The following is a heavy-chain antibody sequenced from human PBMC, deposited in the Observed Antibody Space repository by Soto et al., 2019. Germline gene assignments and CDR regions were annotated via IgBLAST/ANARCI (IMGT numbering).Heavy chain of an antibody. CDR3: ARDCSSTSCHISFDP. D-gene: IGHD2-2*02. Sequence: ASVKVSCKASGYTFTSYGISWVRQATGQGLEWMGWISAYNGNTNYAQKLQGRVTMTTDTSTSTAYMELRSLRSDDTAVYYCARDCSSTSCHISFDPWGQGTLVTVSS. CDR1: GYTFTSYG. CDR2: ISAYNGNT. J-gene: IGHJ5*02. V-gene: IGHV1-18*01.